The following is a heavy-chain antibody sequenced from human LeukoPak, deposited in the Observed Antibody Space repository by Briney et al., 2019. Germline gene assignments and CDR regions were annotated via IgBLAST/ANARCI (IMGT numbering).Heavy chain of an antibody. Sequence: GESLKISWKGSGYSFTNYWIDWVRQVPGRGLEWMGLFQPGDSHSIYSPSFQGQVTFSDDRSISTAYLQWSSLRASDTAMYYCARRLHTGGFDIWGQRTMVSVSS. CDR2: FQPGDSHS. CDR1: GYSFTNYW. V-gene: IGHV5-51*01. J-gene: IGHJ3*02. D-gene: IGHD1-26*01. CDR3: ARRLHTGGFDI.